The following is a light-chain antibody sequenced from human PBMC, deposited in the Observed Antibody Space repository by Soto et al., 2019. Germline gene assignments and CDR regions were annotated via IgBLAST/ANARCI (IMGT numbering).Light chain of an antibody. CDR1: QSVNDD. CDR2: GAS. J-gene: IGKJ3*01. CDR3: QQYNDWPPIT. V-gene: IGKV3D-15*01. Sequence: EVVMTQSPATLSVSPGESATLSCRASQSVNDDVAWYQQKPGQAPRLLIYGASTRATDIPARFSGGGSGTEFPLTISRLQSEDFAIYYCQQYNDWPPITFGPGTKVNVK.